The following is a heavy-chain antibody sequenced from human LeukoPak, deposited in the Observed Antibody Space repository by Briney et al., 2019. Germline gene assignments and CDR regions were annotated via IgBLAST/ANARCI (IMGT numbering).Heavy chain of an antibody. D-gene: IGHD4-17*01. V-gene: IGHV4-39*01. Sequence: SETLSLTCTVSGGSISSSSYYWGWIRQPPGKGLEWIGSIYYSGSTYYNPSLKSRVTISVDTSKNQFSLKLSSVTAADTAVYYCARARVTTVTTFFDYWGQGTLVTVSS. J-gene: IGHJ4*02. CDR1: GGSISSSSYY. CDR3: ARARVTTVTTFFDY. CDR2: IYYSGST.